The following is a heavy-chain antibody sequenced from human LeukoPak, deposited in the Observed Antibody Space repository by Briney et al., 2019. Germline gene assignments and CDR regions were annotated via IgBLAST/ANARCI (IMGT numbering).Heavy chain of an antibody. CDR2: ISDSSSYI. V-gene: IGHV3-21*01. J-gene: IGHJ4*02. CDR3: AREPVISMDLDY. Sequence: GGSLTLSCAASGFTFSSYSMNWVRQAPGKGLEWVSSISDSSSYIYYADSVKGRFTISRDNAKNSLYLQMNSLRAEDTAVYYCAREPVISMDLDYWGQGTLVTVSS. D-gene: IGHD2-21*01. CDR1: GFTFSSYS.